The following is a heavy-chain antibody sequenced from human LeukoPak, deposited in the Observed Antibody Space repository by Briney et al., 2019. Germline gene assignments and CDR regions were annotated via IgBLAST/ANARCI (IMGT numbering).Heavy chain of an antibody. CDR3: ARDEKGYYFDY. J-gene: IGHJ4*02. Sequence: GGSLRLSCAASGFTVSSNYMSWVRQAPGKGLEWVSVIYSGGSTYYADSVKGRFTISRDNSKNTLYLQMNSLRAEDTAVYYCARDEKGYYFDYWGQGTLVTVSS. V-gene: IGHV3-53*01. CDR2: IYSGGST. CDR1: GFTVSSNY.